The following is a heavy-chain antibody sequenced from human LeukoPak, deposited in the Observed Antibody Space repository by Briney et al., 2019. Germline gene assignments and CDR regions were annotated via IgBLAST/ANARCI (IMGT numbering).Heavy chain of an antibody. CDR2: ISAYNGNT. J-gene: IGHJ4*02. D-gene: IGHD6-6*01. CDR1: GYTFTSYV. Sequence: ASVKVSCTASGYTFTSYVITWVRQSPGQGLEWMGWISAYNGNTNYAQKFQGRVTMTTDTSTNTAYMELRNLRSDDTAVYYCAGGGSIPAHRDYWGQGTLVTVPS. CDR3: AGGGSIPAHRDY. V-gene: IGHV1-18*01.